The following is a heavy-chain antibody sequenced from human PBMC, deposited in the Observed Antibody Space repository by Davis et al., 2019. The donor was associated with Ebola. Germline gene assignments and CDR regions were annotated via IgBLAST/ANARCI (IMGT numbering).Heavy chain of an antibody. CDR2: TRSSGSIT. V-gene: IGHV3-30*02. CDR3: AKDRAAAGEVGDF. D-gene: IGHD6-13*01. J-gene: IGHJ4*02. Sequence: PGGSLRLSCAASGFTLSGHGLHWVRQAPGKGLEWVAFTRSSGSITIYADSVKGRFTISRDNSKNILYLQMSSLRSEDTAVYYCAKDRAAAGEVGDFWGQGTLVTVSS. CDR1: GFTLSGHG.